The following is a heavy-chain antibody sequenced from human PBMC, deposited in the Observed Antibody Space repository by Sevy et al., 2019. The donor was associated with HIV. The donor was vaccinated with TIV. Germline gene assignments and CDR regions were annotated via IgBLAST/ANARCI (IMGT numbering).Heavy chain of an antibody. V-gene: IGHV3-30*18. D-gene: IGHD6-13*01. CDR3: AKDRTGYGSSWPDFDY. J-gene: IGHJ4*02. CDR2: ISYDGSNK. CDR1: GFTFSSYG. Sequence: GGSLRLSCAASGFTFSSYGMHWVRQAPGKGLEWVAVISYDGSNKYYADSVKGRFTISRDNSKNTLYLQMNSLRAEDTAVYYCAKDRTGYGSSWPDFDYWGQGTLVTVSS.